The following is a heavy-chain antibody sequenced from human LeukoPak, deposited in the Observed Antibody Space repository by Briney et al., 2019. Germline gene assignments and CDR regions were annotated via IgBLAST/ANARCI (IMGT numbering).Heavy chain of an antibody. CDR3: AAPRVGYCSSTSCPNWFDP. Sequence: PSETLSLTCAVSGGSISSGSSYWGWIRQPPGRGLEWIGEINHSGSTNYNPSLKSRVTISVDTSKNQFSLKLSSVTAADTAVYYCAAPRVGYCSSTSCPNWFDPWGQGTLVTVSS. CDR1: GGSISSGSSY. V-gene: IGHV4-39*07. D-gene: IGHD2-2*01. J-gene: IGHJ5*02. CDR2: INHSGST.